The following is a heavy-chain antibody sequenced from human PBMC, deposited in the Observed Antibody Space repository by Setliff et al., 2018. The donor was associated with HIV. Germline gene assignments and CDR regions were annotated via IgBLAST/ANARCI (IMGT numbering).Heavy chain of an antibody. CDR3: ARGVTMIEGGYYFDY. CDR2: INWNGGRK. Sequence: PGGSLRLSCAASGFIFDDYGMSWVRQAPGKGLEWVSGINWNGGRKGYADSVKGRFTISRDNAKNSLYLQMNSLRAEDTALYYCARGVTMIEGGYYFDYWGQGTLVTSPQ. J-gene: IGHJ4*02. CDR1: GFIFDDYG. V-gene: IGHV3-20*04. D-gene: IGHD3-22*01.